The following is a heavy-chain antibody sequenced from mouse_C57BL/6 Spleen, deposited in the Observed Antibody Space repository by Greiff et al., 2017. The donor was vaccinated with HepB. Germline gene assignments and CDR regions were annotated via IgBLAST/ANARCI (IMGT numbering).Heavy chain of an antibody. V-gene: IGHV1-52*01. J-gene: IGHJ4*01. CDR1: GYTFTSYW. CDR2: IDPSDSET. Sequence: QVHVKQPGAELVRPGSSVKLSCKASGYTFTSYWMHWVKQRPIQGLEWIGNIDPSDSETHYNQKFKDKATLTVDKSSSTAYMQLSSLTSEDSAVYYCARRGLLYGYYAMDYWGQGTSVTVSS. CDR3: ARRGLLYGYYAMDY. D-gene: IGHD2-12*01.